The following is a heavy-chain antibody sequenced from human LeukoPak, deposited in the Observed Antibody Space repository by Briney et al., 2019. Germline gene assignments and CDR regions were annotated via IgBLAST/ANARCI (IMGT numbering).Heavy chain of an antibody. CDR1: GYTFTSYD. V-gene: IGHV1-8*01. Sequence: ASVKVSCKASGYTFTSYDINWVRQATGQGLEWMGWMNPNSGNTGYAQKFQGRVTMTRNTSISTAYMELSSLRSEDTAMYYCAKGSTYYYDSSGYSPSGVDAFDIWGQGTMVTVSS. J-gene: IGHJ3*02. CDR3: AKGSTYYYDSSGYSPSGVDAFDI. D-gene: IGHD3-22*01. CDR2: MNPNSGNT.